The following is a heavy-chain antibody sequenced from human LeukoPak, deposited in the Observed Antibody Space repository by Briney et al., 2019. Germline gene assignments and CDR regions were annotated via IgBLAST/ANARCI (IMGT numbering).Heavy chain of an antibody. CDR2: FSYSGST. V-gene: IGHV4-59*01. J-gene: IGHJ4*02. CDR1: GDSISSNY. CDR3: ARGGYCTGSICDFAY. D-gene: IGHD2-8*02. Sequence: SETLSLTCTLSGDSISSNYWNWIRQPPGKGLEWIGHFSYSGSTNYNPSLKSRVTISVDTSKNQFSLKLNSVTAADTAVYYCARGGYCTGSICDFAYWGQGTLVTVSS.